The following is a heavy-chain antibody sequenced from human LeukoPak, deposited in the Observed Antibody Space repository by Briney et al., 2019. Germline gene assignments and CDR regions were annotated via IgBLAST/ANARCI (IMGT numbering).Heavy chain of an antibody. J-gene: IGHJ6*02. V-gene: IGHV4-59*01. Sequence: PSETLSLTCIVSGGSISSYYWSWIRQPPGKGLEWIGYIYDSGSTNYNPSLKSRVTISVDTSMNQFSLKLSSVAAADTAVYYCARDFRSGYPYYYYYGMDVWGQGTTVTVSS. D-gene: IGHD3-3*01. CDR3: ARDFRSGYPYYYYYGMDV. CDR1: GGSISSYY. CDR2: IYDSGST.